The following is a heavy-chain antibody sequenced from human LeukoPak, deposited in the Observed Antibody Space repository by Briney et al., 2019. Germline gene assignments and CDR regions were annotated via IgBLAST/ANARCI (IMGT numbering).Heavy chain of an antibody. D-gene: IGHD2-21*01. J-gene: IGHJ4*02. CDR1: GGSFSGYY. CDR3: ARGGGEAPSS. Sequence: SETLSLTCAVYGGSFSGYYWSWIRQPPGKGLEWIGEINHSGSTNYSPSLKSRVTISTDTSKNQFSLKLSSVTAADTAVYFCARGGGEAPSSWGQGNLVTASS. V-gene: IGHV4-34*01. CDR2: INHSGST.